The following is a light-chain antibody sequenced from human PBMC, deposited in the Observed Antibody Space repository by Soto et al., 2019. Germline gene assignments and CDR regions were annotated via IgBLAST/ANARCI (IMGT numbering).Light chain of an antibody. CDR2: DAS. Sequence: DIQMTQSLPTLSASVGDRVTITCQASQDIGNFLSWYQQKPGKVPKLLIFDASNLETGVPSRFSGSESGTDFTFTISSLQPEDIATYYCQQYDNLPLTFGGGTKVEIK. CDR3: QQYDNLPLT. CDR1: QDIGNF. V-gene: IGKV1-33*01. J-gene: IGKJ4*01.